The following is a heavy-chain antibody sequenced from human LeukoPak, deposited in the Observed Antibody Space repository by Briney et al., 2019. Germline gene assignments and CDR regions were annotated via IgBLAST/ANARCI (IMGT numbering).Heavy chain of an antibody. CDR3: AREQQLVRYYYYYYGMDV. J-gene: IGHJ6*02. D-gene: IGHD6-13*01. CDR1: GFTFSSYW. CDR2: IKQDGSEK. V-gene: IGHV3-7*01. Sequence: PGGSLRPSCAASGFTFSSYWMSWVRQAPGKGLEWVANIKQDGSEKYYVDSVKGRFTISRDNAKNSLYLQMNSLRAEDTAVYYCAREQQLVRYYYYYYGMDVWGQGTTVTVSS.